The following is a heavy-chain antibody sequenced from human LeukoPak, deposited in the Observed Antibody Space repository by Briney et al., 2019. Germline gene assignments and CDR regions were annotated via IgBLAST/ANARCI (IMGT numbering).Heavy chain of an antibody. CDR2: INPDRGGT. V-gene: IGHV1-2*02. CDR1: GYTFTGYY. CDR3: AGDTSGWYNY. J-gene: IGHJ4*02. Sequence: GSSVTVSCKASGYTFTGYYLHWVRLAPAQGLEWMGWINPDRGGTYYAQKFQGRVTMTRDTSISAPYMELSRLRSDDTAVYYCAGDTSGWYNYWGQGTLVTVSS. D-gene: IGHD6-19*01.